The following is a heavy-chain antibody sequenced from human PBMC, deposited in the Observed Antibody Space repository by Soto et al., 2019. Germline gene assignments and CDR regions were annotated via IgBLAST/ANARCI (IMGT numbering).Heavy chain of an antibody. CDR3: WRYRDVHY. V-gene: IGHV1-18*01. J-gene: IGHJ4*02. Sequence: QVHLVQSGAEVKKPGASVKVSCKGSGYTFTSYGIPWVRQAPGQGLEWMGWISAHNGNTDYAQRLQGRVTVTRDTFTNTAHLRSSRLLLYIRTQHFLWRYRDVHYWGQG. CDR1: GYTFTSYG. CDR2: ISAHNGNT. D-gene: IGHD3-3*02.